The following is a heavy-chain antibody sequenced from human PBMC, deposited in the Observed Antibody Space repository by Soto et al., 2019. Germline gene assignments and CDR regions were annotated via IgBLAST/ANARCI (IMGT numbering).Heavy chain of an antibody. V-gene: IGHV3-21*01. CDR3: ASDRRAHNWFDP. CDR2: ISSSSSYI. J-gene: IGHJ5*02. CDR1: GFTFSSYS. Sequence: GGSLRLSCAASGFTFSSYSMNWVRQAPGKGLEWVSSISSSSSYIYYADSVKGRFTISRDNAKNSLYLQMNSLRAEDTAVYYCASDRRAHNWFDPWGQGTLVTVSS.